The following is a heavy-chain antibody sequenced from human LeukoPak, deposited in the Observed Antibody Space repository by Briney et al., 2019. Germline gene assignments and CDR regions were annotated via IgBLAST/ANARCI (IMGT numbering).Heavy chain of an antibody. D-gene: IGHD1-26*01. J-gene: IGHJ4*02. CDR3: ALLVGATRDY. V-gene: IGHV4-39*01. Sequence: LEWIGSIHYSGSTYYNPSIKSRVTISVDTSKNQFSLKLSSVTAADTAVYYCALLVGATRDYWGQGTLVTVSS. CDR2: IHYSGST.